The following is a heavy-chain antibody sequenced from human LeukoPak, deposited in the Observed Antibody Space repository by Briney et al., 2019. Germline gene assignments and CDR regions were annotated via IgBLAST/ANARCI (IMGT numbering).Heavy chain of an antibody. J-gene: IGHJ4*02. CDR2: ISAYNGNT. CDR3: ARDFGGVGPTWYGAKESMDY. D-gene: IGHD3-10*01. CDR1: SYTFTSYG. Sequence: ASVKVSCKASSYTFTSYGISWVRQAPGQGLEWMGWISAYNGNTNYAQELQGRVTMTTDTSTSTAYMELRSLRSDDTAVYYCARDFGGVGPTWYGAKESMDYWGQGTLVTVSS. V-gene: IGHV1-18*01.